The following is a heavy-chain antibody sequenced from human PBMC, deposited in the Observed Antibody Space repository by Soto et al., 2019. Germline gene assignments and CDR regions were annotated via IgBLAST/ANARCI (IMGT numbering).Heavy chain of an antibody. J-gene: IGHJ4*02. CDR1: GFTFSSYG. CDR3: ARDCAGYSSGWYQRGGFDY. Sequence: QVQLVESGGGVVQPGRSLRLSCAASGFTFSSYGMHWVRQAPGKGLEWVAVIWYDASNKYYADSVKGRFTISRDNSKYTLYLQMTSLRAEDTAVYYCARDCAGYSSGWYQRGGFDYWGQGTLVTVSS. V-gene: IGHV3-33*01. D-gene: IGHD6-19*01. CDR2: IWYDASNK.